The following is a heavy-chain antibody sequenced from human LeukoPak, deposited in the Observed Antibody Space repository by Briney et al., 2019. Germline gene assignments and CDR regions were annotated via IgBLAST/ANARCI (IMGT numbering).Heavy chain of an antibody. CDR3: AKDAGTTYYFDY. CDR2: IRYDGSNK. V-gene: IGHV3-30*02. J-gene: IGHJ4*02. Sequence: GGSLRLSCAASGFTFSSYGTHWVRQAPGKGLEWVAFIRYDGSNKYYADSVKGRFTISRDNSKNTLYLQMNSLRAEDTAVYYCAKDAGTTYYFDYWGQGTLVTVSS. CDR1: GFTFSSYG. D-gene: IGHD2/OR15-2a*01.